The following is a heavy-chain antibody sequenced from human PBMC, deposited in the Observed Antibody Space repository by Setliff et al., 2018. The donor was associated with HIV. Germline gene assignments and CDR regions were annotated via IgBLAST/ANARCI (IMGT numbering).Heavy chain of an antibody. CDR1: GGSFSGYY. D-gene: IGHD3-10*01. Sequence: SETLSLTCAVYGGSFSGYYWAWIRQPPGKGLEWIGSIYHSGSTYYNPSLKSRVTISVDTSKNQFSLKLSSVTAADTAVYYCARAGGSGTYYWFDPWGQGTLVTVSS. V-gene: IGHV4-34*01. J-gene: IGHJ5*02. CDR2: IYHSGST. CDR3: ARAGGSGTYYWFDP.